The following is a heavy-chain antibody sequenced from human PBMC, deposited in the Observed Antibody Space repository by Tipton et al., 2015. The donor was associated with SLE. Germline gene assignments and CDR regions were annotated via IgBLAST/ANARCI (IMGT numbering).Heavy chain of an antibody. V-gene: IGHV4-39*01. D-gene: IGHD3-3*01. J-gene: IGHJ6*03. CDR2: IYYSGST. CDR3: ARTSTYYDFWSGSYYYYYYINV. Sequence: TLSLTCTVSGGSISSSSSYWGWIRQPPGKGLEWIGSIYYSGSTYYNPSLKSRVTISVDTSKNQFSLKLSSVTAADTAVYYCARTSTYYDFWSGSYYYYYYINVWGKGTTVTV. CDR1: GGSISSSSSY.